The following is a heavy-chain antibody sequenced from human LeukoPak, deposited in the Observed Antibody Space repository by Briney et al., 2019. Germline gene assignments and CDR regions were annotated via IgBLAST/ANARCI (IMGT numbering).Heavy chain of an antibody. J-gene: IGHJ3*02. CDR2: ISLSSSAI. D-gene: IGHD3-22*01. CDR1: GFTFSSYS. Sequence: PGGPLRLSCAASGFTFSSYSMRWVRQAPGKGLEWVSYISLSSSAIYYADSVKGRFTISRDNAKNSLFLQMNSLRAEDTAVYYCARDKYDSSGGQPDAFDIWGQGTMVTVSS. V-gene: IGHV3-48*01. CDR3: ARDKYDSSGGQPDAFDI.